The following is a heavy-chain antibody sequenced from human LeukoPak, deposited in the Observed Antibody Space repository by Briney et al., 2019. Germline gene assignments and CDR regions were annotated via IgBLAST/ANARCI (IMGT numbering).Heavy chain of an antibody. V-gene: IGHV3-11*04. CDR3: ARDQYYYDSSGYYYYFDY. CDR2: ISSSGSTI. J-gene: IGHJ4*02. Sequence: PGGSLRLSCAASGFTFSDYYMSWIRQAPGKGLEWVSYISSSGSTIYYADSVKGRFTISRDNAKNSLYLQMNSLRAEDTAVYYCARDQYYYDSSGYYYYFDYWGQGTLVTVSS. CDR1: GFTFSDYY. D-gene: IGHD3-22*01.